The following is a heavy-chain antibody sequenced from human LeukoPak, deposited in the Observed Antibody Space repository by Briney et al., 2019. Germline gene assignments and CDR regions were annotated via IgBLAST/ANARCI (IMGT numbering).Heavy chain of an antibody. CDR2: ISSSGSTI. CDR1: GFTFSSYE. CDR3: ARVSQPDAFDI. J-gene: IGHJ3*02. V-gene: IGHV3-48*03. Sequence: TGGSLRHSCAASGFTFSSYEMNWVRQAPGKGLEWVSYISSSGSTIYYADSVKGRFTISRDNAKNSLYLQMNSLRAEDTAVYYCARVSQPDAFDIWGQGTMVTVSS.